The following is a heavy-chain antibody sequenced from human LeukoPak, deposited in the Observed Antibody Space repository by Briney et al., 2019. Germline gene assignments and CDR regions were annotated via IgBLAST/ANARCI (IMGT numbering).Heavy chain of an antibody. CDR3: ANFNIAAAGPNDY. CDR1: GFTFDDYA. Sequence: GGSLRLSCAASGFTFDDYAMLWVRQAPGKGLEWVSGISWNSGSIGYADSAKGRFTISRDNAKNSLYLQMNSLRAEDTALYYCANFNIAAAGPNDYWGQGTLVTVSS. J-gene: IGHJ4*02. CDR2: ISWNSGSI. V-gene: IGHV3-9*01. D-gene: IGHD6-13*01.